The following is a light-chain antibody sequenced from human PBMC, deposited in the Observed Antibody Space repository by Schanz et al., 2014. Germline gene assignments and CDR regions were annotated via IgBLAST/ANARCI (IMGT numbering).Light chain of an antibody. CDR3: QQYDNWWT. CDR2: AAS. Sequence: EIVLTQSPGTLSLSPGETATLSCRASQSVSSSYLAWYQHKPGQPPRLLVYAASSRATGIPDRFSGSGSGTDFTLTISRLEPEDFAVYYCQQYDNWWTFGQGTKVEIK. CDR1: QSVSSSY. V-gene: IGKV3-20*01. J-gene: IGKJ1*01.